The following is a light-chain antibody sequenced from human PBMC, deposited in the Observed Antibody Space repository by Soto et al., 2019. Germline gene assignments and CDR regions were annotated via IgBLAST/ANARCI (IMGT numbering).Light chain of an antibody. CDR1: QSVSSY. CDR3: QQRSNRLT. CDR2: DAS. J-gene: IGKJ4*01. Sequence: EIVLTQSPATLSLSPGERATLSCRASQSVSSYLAWYRQKPGQAPRLLIYDASNRATGIPARFSGSGSGTDFTLTISSLEPEDFAVYYCQQRSNRLTFGGGTKVEIK. V-gene: IGKV3-11*01.